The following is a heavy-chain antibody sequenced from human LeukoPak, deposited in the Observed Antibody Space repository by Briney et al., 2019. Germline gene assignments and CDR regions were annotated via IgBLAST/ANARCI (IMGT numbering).Heavy chain of an antibody. D-gene: IGHD3-10*01. CDR1: GFTFSSYE. CDR2: ISSSGSTI. J-gene: IGHJ4*02. CDR3: ARVLAMVRGVIDY. Sequence: GGSLRLSCAASGFTFSSYEMNWVRQAPGKGLEWVSYISSSGSTIYYADSVKGRFTISRDNAKNSLYLQMNSLRAEDTAVYYCARVLAMVRGVIDYWGQGTLVTVSS. V-gene: IGHV3-48*03.